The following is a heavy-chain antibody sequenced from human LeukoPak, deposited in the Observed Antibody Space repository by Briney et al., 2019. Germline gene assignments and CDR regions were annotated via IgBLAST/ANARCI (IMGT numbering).Heavy chain of an antibody. CDR1: GGSISSSSYY. V-gene: IGHV4-39*01. CDR2: IAYMGST. CDR3: ARHVASDCSGGSCFSGSWFDP. D-gene: IGHD2-15*01. Sequence: PSETLSLTCTVSGGSISSSSYYWGWIRHPPGKWLEWIGSIAYMGSTYYNPSLKSRVTISVDTSKNQFSLKLSSVTAADTAVYYCARHVASDCSGGSCFSGSWFDPWGQGTLVTVSS. J-gene: IGHJ5*02.